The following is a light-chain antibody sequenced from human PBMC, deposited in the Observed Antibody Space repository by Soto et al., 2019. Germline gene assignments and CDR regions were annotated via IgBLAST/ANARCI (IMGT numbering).Light chain of an antibody. CDR1: QRISGW. Sequence: DIQMTQSPSTLSASLGDSVTITCRASQRISGWVAWYQQKPGKAPKVLIWDATTLRRGVPSRFSGSRSGTEFTLTISSLQSEDFAVYYCQQYNNWPPLTFGGGTKVDI. CDR2: DAT. V-gene: IGKV1-5*01. J-gene: IGKJ4*01. CDR3: QQYNNWPPLT.